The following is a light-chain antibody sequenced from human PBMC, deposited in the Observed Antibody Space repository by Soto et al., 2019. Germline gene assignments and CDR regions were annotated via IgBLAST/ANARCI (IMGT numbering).Light chain of an antibody. CDR2: LEGSGSY. J-gene: IGLJ3*02. Sequence: QPVLTQSSSASASLGSSVKLTCTLSTGHSSNIVAWHQQQPGKAPRYLMNLEGSGSYNKGSGVPDRFSGSSSGADRYLTISNLQSEDEADYYCETWGSNSRVFGGGTKLTVL. V-gene: IGLV4-60*03. CDR3: ETWGSNSRV. CDR1: TGHSSNI.